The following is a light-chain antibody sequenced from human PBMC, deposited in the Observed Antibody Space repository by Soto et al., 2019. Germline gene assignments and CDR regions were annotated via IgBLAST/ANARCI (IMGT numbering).Light chain of an antibody. J-gene: IGLJ1*01. CDR1: SSDVGYGY. Sequence: QSALTQPASVSGSPGQSITISCTGTSSDVGYGYVSWYQEHPGKAPKLMIYEVSNRPSGVSNRFSGSKSGNTASLTISGLQAEDEADYYCSSYTSSSSYVFGTGNKLTVL. CDR3: SSYTSSSSYV. CDR2: EVS. V-gene: IGLV2-14*01.